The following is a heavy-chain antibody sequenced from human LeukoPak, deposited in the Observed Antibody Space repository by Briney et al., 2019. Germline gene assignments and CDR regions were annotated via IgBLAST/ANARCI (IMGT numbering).Heavy chain of an antibody. CDR2: ADYRSKGYQ. J-gene: IGHJ6*01. D-gene: IGHD2-2*01. Sequence: SQTLSLTCAISGDCVSSNSAAWNRIRQSPSRCLEWLGRADYRSKGYQDYAGSVKSRITINADTSKNQFTRQLNSLTPQDPPGYYCARETENMVVVPAANPTFRYYYDAMAVWGQGTTVTV. V-gene: IGHV6-1*01. CDR3: ARETENMVVVPAANPTFRYYYDAMAV. CDR1: GDCVSSNSAA.